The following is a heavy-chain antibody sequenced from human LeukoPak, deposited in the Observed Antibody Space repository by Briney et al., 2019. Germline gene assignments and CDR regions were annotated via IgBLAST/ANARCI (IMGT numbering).Heavy chain of an antibody. CDR1: GGSISSGGYY. D-gene: IGHD5-24*01. J-gene: IGHJ5*02. CDR2: IYYSGST. Sequence: SQTLSLTCTVSGGSISSGGYYWSWIRQHPGKGLEWIGYIYYSGSTYYNPSLKSRVTISVDTSKNQSSLKLSSVTAADTAVYYCARIKGEMATGWFDPWGQGTLVTVSS. V-gene: IGHV4-31*03. CDR3: ARIKGEMATGWFDP.